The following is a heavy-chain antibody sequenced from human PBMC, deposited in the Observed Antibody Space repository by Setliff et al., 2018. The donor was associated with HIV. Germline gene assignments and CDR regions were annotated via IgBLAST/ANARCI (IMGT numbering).Heavy chain of an antibody. V-gene: IGHV3-43*01. CDR1: GFTFDDYT. D-gene: IGHD2-2*01. J-gene: IGHJ6*02. CDR3: ARVAPKGYQLLFSSV. CDR2: ISWDGYNT. Sequence: PGGSLRLSCAASGFTFDDYTMHWVRQAPGKAPEWVSLISWDGYNTYYVDSVQGRFTISRDNAKNSLYLQMNSLRAADTAVYYCARVAPKGYQLLFSSVWGQGTTVTVSS.